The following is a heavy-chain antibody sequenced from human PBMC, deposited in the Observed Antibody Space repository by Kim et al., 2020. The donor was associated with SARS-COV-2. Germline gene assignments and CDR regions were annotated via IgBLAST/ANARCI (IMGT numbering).Heavy chain of an antibody. Sequence: SETLSLTCSVSGDSLSNAGCYWSWIRQHPGKGLEWIGNIYYSGSTYFNPSLKGRVSISIDTSKNQFSLRLSSVTAADTAVYFCARDPWVMGAPRGAFDF. CDR2: IYYSGST. V-gene: IGHV4-31*03. CDR1: GDSLSNAGCY. J-gene: IGHJ3*01. D-gene: IGHD1-26*01. CDR3: ARDPWVMGAPRGAFDF.